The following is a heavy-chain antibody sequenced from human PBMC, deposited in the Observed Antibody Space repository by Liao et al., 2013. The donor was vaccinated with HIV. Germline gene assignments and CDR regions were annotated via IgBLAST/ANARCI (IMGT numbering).Heavy chain of an antibody. CDR2: INHSGST. Sequence: VQLHESGPGLLKPSQPLSLTCTVSGDSFSGYYWSWIRQPPGKGLEWIGEINHSGSTNYNPSLKSRVTISVDTSKNQFSLKLSSVTAADTAVYYCARSLKLSPFDYWGQGTLVTVSS. V-gene: IGHV4-34*01. J-gene: IGHJ4*02. CDR3: ARSLKLSPFDY. CDR1: GDSFSGYY.